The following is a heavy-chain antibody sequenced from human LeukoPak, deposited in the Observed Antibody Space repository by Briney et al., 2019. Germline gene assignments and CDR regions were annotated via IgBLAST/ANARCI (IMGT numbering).Heavy chain of an antibody. D-gene: IGHD2-2*01. V-gene: IGHV1-2*06. CDR2: INPNSGDT. CDR1: GYTFTGYH. J-gene: IGHJ4*02. CDR3: ARDYCSSTSCLFDY. Sequence: GASVKVSCKASGYTFTGYHMHWVRQAPGQGLEWMGRINPNSGDTNYAQKFPGRVTMTRDTSISTAYVELSRLRSDDTAVYYCARDYCSSTSCLFDYWGQGTLVTVSS.